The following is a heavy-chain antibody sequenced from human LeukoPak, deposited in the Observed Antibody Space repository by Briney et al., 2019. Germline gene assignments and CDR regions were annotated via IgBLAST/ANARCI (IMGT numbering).Heavy chain of an antibody. D-gene: IGHD3-3*01. CDR3: ARDRFLEWCLDY. V-gene: IGHV4-39*07. J-gene: IGHJ4*02. Sequence: PSETLSLTCTVSGGSISSSSYYWGWIRQPPGKGLEWIGSIYYSGSTYYNPSLKSRVTISVDTSKNQFSLKLSSVTAADTAVYYCARDRFLEWCLDYWGQGTLVTVSS. CDR1: GGSISSSSYY. CDR2: IYYSGST.